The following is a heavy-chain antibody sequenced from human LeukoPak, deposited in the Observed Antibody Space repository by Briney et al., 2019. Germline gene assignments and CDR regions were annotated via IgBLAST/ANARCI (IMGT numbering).Heavy chain of an antibody. D-gene: IGHD3-3*01. J-gene: IGHJ4*02. CDR3: AKAIHYDFWSGYPVYFDY. V-gene: IGHV3-23*01. Sequence: GSLRLSCAASGFTFSSYAMSWVRQAPGKGLEWVSAISGSGGSTYYADSVKGRFTISRDNSKNTLYLQMNSLRAEDTAVYYCAKAIHYDFWSGYPVYFDYWGQGTLVTVSS. CDR1: GFTFSSYA. CDR2: ISGSGGST.